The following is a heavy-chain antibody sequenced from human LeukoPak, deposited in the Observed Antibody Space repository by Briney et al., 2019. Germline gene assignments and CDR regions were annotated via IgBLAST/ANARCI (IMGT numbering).Heavy chain of an antibody. V-gene: IGHV4-4*09. CDR2: ISASGRT. D-gene: IGHD3-22*01. CDR1: GASNSRLY. Sequence: SETLSLTCIVSGASNSRLYWSWIRQPPGKGLEWIGYISASGRTNYRPALKSRVTISGDTSKNQFSLRLTSVTAADTAVYYCARHRENSYESSHMGFDPWGPGTLVTVSS. CDR3: ARHRENSYESSHMGFDP. J-gene: IGHJ5*02.